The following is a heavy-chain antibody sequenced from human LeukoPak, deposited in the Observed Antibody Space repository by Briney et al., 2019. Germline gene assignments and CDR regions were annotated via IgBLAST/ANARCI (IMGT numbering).Heavy chain of an antibody. J-gene: IGHJ6*02. CDR1: GFTFSGFP. D-gene: IGHD3-16*01. Sequence: GGSLRLSCAASGFTFSGFPMSWVRQSPTKGLEWVANIKQDGSERYYVDSVKGRFTISRDNAKNSLYLQMSNLRAEDTAVYFCARGGGLDVWGQGATVTVSS. CDR3: ARGGGLDV. CDR2: IKQDGSER. V-gene: IGHV3-7*03.